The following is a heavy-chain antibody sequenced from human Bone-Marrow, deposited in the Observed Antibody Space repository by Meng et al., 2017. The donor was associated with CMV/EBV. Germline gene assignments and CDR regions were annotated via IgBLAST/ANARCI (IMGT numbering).Heavy chain of an antibody. Sequence: GESLKISCAASGFTFSSYSMNWVRQAPGKGLEWVSSISSSSSYIYYADSVKGRFTISRDNAKNSLYLQMNSLRAEDTAVYYCARLCISTNSDYWGQGTLVTVSS. V-gene: IGHV3-21*01. D-gene: IGHD2-2*01. CDR2: ISSSSSYI. CDR3: ARLCISTNSDY. CDR1: GFTFSSYS. J-gene: IGHJ4*02.